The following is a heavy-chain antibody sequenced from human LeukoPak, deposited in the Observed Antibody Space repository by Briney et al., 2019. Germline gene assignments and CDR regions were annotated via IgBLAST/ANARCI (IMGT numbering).Heavy chain of an antibody. CDR1: GFTFSSYG. J-gene: IGHJ4*02. D-gene: IGHD6-13*01. CDR3: ATHIAEATALHY. Sequence: GGSLRLSCAASGFTFSSYGMNWVRQAPGKGLEWVSSISSSSSYIYYADSVKGRFTISRDNAKNSLYLQMNTLRAEDTAVYYCATHIAEATALHYWGQGTLVTVSS. V-gene: IGHV3-21*04. CDR2: ISSSSSYI.